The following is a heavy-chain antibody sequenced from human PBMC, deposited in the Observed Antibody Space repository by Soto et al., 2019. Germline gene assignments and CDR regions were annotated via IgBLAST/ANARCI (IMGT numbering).Heavy chain of an antibody. J-gene: IGHJ6*02. Sequence: KPSETLSLTCAVSGGSISSSNWWSWVRQPPGKGLEWIGEIYHSGSTNYNPSLKSRVTISVDKSKNQFSLKLSSVTAADTAVYYCARGDWGSVFYYGMDVWGQGTTVTVSS. CDR3: ARGDWGSVFYYGMDV. D-gene: IGHD7-27*01. V-gene: IGHV4-4*02. CDR2: IYHSGST. CDR1: GGSISSSNW.